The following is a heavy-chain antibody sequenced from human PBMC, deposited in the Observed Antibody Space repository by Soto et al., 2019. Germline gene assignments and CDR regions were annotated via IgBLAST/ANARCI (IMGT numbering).Heavy chain of an antibody. Sequence: EVQLVESGGGLVQPGGSLPLSCAASGFAFRSYNMNWVRQAPGKGLEWVATISSGSSNIYYADSVKGRFTISRDNAKNSLFLQMDSLRAEASAVYYCASATVVAATFCFWGPGTLVTVSS. CDR1: GFAFRSYN. D-gene: IGHD2-15*01. CDR2: ISSGSSNI. CDR3: ASATVVAATFCF. V-gene: IGHV3-21*01. J-gene: IGHJ4*02.